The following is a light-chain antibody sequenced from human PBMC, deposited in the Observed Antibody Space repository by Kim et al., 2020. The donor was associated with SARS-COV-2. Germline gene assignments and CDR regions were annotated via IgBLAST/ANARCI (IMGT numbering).Light chain of an antibody. V-gene: IGKV1-12*01. J-gene: IGKJ2*01. CDR3: QQPNSFPPNT. CDR1: QGIPSC. CDR2: AAS. Sequence: DIQMTQSPSSVSASVGDRVTITCRASQGIPSCLAWCRQKPGKAPEFLIYAASSLKSGVPSGFSGSGSGTDFTLTISSLQPEDFPTYYCQQPNSFPPNTFGQGTKLEIK.